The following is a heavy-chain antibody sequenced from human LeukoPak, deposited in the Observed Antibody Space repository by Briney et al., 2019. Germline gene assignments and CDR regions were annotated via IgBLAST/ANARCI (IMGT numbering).Heavy chain of an antibody. CDR2: IIPIFGTA. CDR1: RGTFSNYA. Sequence: ASVKVSCKASRGTFSNYAFIWVRQAPGQGLEWMGGIIPIFGTASYAQKFQGRVKISADESTSTVNMELSSLRSEDTAVYYCARGGYYGSGNDFRFDPWGQGTLVTVSS. J-gene: IGHJ5*02. CDR3: ARGGYYGSGNDFRFDP. D-gene: IGHD3-10*01. V-gene: IGHV1-69*13.